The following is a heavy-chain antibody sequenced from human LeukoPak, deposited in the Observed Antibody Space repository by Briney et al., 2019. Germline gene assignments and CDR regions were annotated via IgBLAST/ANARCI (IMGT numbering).Heavy chain of an antibody. V-gene: IGHV3-53*01. D-gene: IGHD6-6*01. CDR2: IYSGGST. CDR3: VIPARQGASLDY. CDR1: GFTFSLYT. J-gene: IGHJ4*02. Sequence: HSGGSLRLSCAASGFTFSLYTMNWVRQAPGKGLEWVSVIYSGGSTYYADSVKGRLTISRDNSKNTLYLQMNSLRAEDTAVYYCVIPARQGASLDYWGQGTLVTVSS.